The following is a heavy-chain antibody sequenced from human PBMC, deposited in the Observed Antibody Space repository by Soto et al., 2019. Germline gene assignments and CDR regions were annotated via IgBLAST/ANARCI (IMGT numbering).Heavy chain of an antibody. CDR3: ARTYIVVVTAIQYYFDY. V-gene: IGHV4-30-4*01. D-gene: IGHD2-21*02. CDR1: GGSISSGDYY. J-gene: IGHJ4*02. CDR2: IYYSGST. Sequence: QVQLQESGPGLVKPSQTLSLTCTVSGGSISSGDYYWSWIRQPPGKGLEWIGYIYYSGSTYYNPSLKSRVTISVDTSKNQFSLKLSSVTAADTAVYYCARTYIVVVTAIQYYFDYWGQGTLVTVSS.